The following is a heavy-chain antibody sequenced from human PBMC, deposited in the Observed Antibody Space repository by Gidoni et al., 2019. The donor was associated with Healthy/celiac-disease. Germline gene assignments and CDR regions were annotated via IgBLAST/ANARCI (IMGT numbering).Heavy chain of an antibody. V-gene: IGHV3-23*01. J-gene: IGHJ6*02. CDR1: GFTFSSYA. CDR2: ISGSGGST. D-gene: IGHD3-10*01. Sequence: EVQLLESGGGLVQPGGSLRLSCAASGFTFSSYAMSWVRQAPGKGLEWVSAISGSGGSTYYADSVKGRFTISRDNSKNTLYLQMNSLRAEDTAVYYCAKGSGFYPSTYYYGMDVWGQGTTVTVSS. CDR3: AKGSGFYPSTYYYGMDV.